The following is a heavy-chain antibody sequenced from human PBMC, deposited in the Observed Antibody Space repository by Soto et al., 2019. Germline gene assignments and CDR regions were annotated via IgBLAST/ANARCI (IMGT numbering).Heavy chain of an antibody. CDR2: IHPSDSYT. Sequence: GESLKISCKGSGYSFTNYWIMWVRQMPGKGLGWMARIHPSDSYTNYSPSFQGHVTISADKSIDTAYLQWSSLKASDTAIYYCARQPYHTAYYFDYWGQGALVTVSS. J-gene: IGHJ4*02. D-gene: IGHD5-18*01. CDR1: GYSFTNYW. V-gene: IGHV5-10-1*01. CDR3: ARQPYHTAYYFDY.